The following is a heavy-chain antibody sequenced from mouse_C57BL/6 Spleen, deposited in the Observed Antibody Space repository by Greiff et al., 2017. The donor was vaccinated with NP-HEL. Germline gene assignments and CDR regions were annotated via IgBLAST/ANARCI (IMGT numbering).Heavy chain of an antibody. V-gene: IGHV1-64*01. J-gene: IGHJ1*03. CDR2: IHPNSGST. Sequence: VKLQQPGAELVKPGASVKLSCKASGYTFTSYWMHWVKQRPGQGLEWIGMIHPNSGSTNYNEKFKSKATLTVDNSSSTAYMQLSSLTSEDSAVYYCARSDYGRYFDVWGTGATVTVSS. D-gene: IGHD1-1*02. CDR3: ARSDYGRYFDV. CDR1: GYTFTSYW.